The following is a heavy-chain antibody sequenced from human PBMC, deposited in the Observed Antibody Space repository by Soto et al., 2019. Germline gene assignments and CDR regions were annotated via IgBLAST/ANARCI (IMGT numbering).Heavy chain of an antibody. D-gene: IGHD6-6*01. CDR2: IYYSGST. CDR1: GGSISSGGYY. CDR3: AMSLIGRAARENGYFDL. V-gene: IGHV4-31*03. Sequence: QVQLQESGPGLVKPSQTLSLTCTVSGGSISSGGYYWSWIRQHPGKGLAWIGYIYYSGSTYYNPSHTRRVTISVDTFKNEVSPKLSSVTAADTAVYYCAMSLIGRAARENGYFDLWGRGTLVTVSS. J-gene: IGHJ2*01.